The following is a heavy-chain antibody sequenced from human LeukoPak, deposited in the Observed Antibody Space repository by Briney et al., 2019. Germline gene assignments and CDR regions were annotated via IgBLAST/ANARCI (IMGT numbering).Heavy chain of an antibody. Sequence: SETLSLTCTVSGGSVSSGSYCWSWIRQPPGKGLEWIGYIYYSGSTNYNPSLKSRVTISVDTSKNQFSLKLSSVTAADTAVYYCARFSGSTAYYFDYWGQGTLVTVSS. CDR3: ARFSGSTAYYFDY. D-gene: IGHD3-10*01. V-gene: IGHV4-61*01. J-gene: IGHJ4*02. CDR1: GGSVSSGSYC. CDR2: IYYSGST.